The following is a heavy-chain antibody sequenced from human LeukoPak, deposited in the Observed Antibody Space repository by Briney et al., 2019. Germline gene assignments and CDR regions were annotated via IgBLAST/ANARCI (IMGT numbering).Heavy chain of an antibody. J-gene: IGHJ4*02. D-gene: IGHD6-13*01. V-gene: IGHV4-61*01. CDR3: ASSRGIAAAGTRGA. Sequence: PSETLSLTCTVSGGSVSGGSYYWSWIRQPPGKGLEWIGYIYYSGSTNYNPSLKSRVTISVDTSKNQFSLKLSSVTAADTAVYYSASSRGIAAAGTRGAWGQGTLVTVSS. CDR1: GGSVSGGSYY. CDR2: IYYSGST.